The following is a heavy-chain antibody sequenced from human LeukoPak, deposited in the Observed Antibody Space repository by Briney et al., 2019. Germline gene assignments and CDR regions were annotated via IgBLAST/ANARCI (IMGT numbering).Heavy chain of an antibody. V-gene: IGHV4-39*02. CDR3: ARDWYYNFWNDKLRGPNDY. D-gene: IGHD3-3*01. J-gene: IGHJ4*02. Sequence: SETLSLTCTVSGGSISSSSYYWGWIRQPPGKGLEWIGSIYYSGSTYYNPSLKSRVTISVDTSKNQFSLKLSSVTAADTAVYYCARDWYYNFWNDKLRGPNDYWGQGTLVTVSS. CDR1: GGSISSSSYY. CDR2: IYYSGST.